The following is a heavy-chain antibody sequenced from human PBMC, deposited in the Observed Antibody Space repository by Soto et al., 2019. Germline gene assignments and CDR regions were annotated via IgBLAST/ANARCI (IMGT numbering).Heavy chain of an antibody. D-gene: IGHD3-22*01. CDR2: IDPSDSQT. J-gene: IGHJ4*02. CDR1: GYSFAGYW. CDR3: ARQIYDSDTGPNFQYYFDS. Sequence: GEFLKISCKGSGYSFAGYWITWVRQKPGKGLEWMGRIDPSDSQTYYSPSFRGHVTISVTKSITTVFLQWSSLRASDTAMYYCARQIYDSDTGPNFQYYFDSWGQGAPVTVSS. V-gene: IGHV5-10-1*01.